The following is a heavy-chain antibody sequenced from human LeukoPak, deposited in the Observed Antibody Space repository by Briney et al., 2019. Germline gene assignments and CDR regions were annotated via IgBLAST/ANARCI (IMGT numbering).Heavy chain of an antibody. CDR1: GYTFTSYD. CDR3: ARRSRAARKAFDY. J-gene: IGHJ4*02. D-gene: IGHD6-6*01. CDR2: MNPNSGNT. Sequence: GASVKVSCKASGYTFTSYDINWVRQATGQGLEWMGWMNPNSGNTGYAQKFQGRGTITRNTSISTAYMELSSLRSEDTAVYYCARRSRAARKAFDYWGQGTLVTVSS. V-gene: IGHV1-8*03.